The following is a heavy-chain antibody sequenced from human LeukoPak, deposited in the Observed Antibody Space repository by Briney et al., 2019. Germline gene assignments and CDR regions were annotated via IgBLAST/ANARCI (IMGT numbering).Heavy chain of an antibody. V-gene: IGHV1-18*01. CDR1: GYTFTNYG. CDR3: ARDGHRTYYYDTSAYRFDY. Sequence: ASVKVSCKASGYTFTNYGLSWVRQAPGQGLEWMGWISGYNGNTKYVQKLQGRVTMTRDTSTTTAYMELRSLRSDDTAVYYCARDGHRTYYYDTSAYRFDYWGQGTLVTVSS. D-gene: IGHD3-22*01. CDR2: ISGYNGNT. J-gene: IGHJ4*02.